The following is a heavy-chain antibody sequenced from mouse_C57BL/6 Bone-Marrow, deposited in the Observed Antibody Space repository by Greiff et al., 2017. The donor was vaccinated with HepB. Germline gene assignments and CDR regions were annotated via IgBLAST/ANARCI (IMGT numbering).Heavy chain of an antibody. CDR1: GYTFTSYW. CDR2: IDPSDSYT. V-gene: IGHV1-50*01. CDR3: ARKGTYYGNYVDYFDY. D-gene: IGHD2-10*01. J-gene: IGHJ2*01. Sequence: QVQLQQPGAELVKPGASVKLSCKASGYTFTSYWMQWVKQRPGQGLEWIGEIDPSDSYTNYNQKFKGKATLTVDTSSSTAYMQLSSLTSEDSAVYYCARKGTYYGNYVDYFDYWGQGTTLTVSS.